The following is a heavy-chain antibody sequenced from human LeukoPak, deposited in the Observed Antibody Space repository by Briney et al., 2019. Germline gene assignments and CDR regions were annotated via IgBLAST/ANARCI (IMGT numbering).Heavy chain of an antibody. CDR2: IRYDGSNK. CDR3: AKDYRPHDFWSGLVDY. D-gene: IGHD3-3*01. CDR1: GFTFSSYG. J-gene: IGHJ4*02. V-gene: IGHV3-30*02. Sequence: PGGSLRLSCAASGFTFSSYGMHWVRQAPGKGLEWVAFIRYDGSNKYYADSVKGRFTISRDNSKNTLYLQMNSLRPEDTAVYYCAKDYRPHDFWSGLVDYWGQGTLVTVSS.